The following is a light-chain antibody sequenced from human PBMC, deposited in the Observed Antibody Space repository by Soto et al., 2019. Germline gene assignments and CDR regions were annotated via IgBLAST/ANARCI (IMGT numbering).Light chain of an antibody. CDR3: QQNDSRPLS. CDR1: QSISSN. J-gene: IGKJ3*01. V-gene: IGKV3-15*01. CDR2: GAS. Sequence: EIVMTQSPATLSVSPGERGTLSCRASQSISSNLAWYQQKPGQAPRLLVYGASTGATGTPGRFSGSGSGTEFTLTISSLQSGDFGVYYCQQNDSRPLSFGPGTKVDV.